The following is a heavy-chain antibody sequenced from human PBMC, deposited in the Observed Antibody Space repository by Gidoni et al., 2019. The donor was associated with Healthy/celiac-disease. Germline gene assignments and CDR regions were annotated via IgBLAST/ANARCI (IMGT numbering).Heavy chain of an antibody. J-gene: IGHJ4*02. CDR3: ARGRSMAASGNDY. D-gene: IGHD6-13*01. CDR1: GRSFSGYY. Sequence: QVQLQQWGAGLLKPSETLSPTCAVYGRSFSGYYWCWIRQPPGKGLGWIGEINHSGSTNYNPSLKSRVTISGDTSKNQFSLKLRSVTAADTAVYYCARGRSMAASGNDYWGKGTLVTVSS. CDR2: INHSGST. V-gene: IGHV4-34*01.